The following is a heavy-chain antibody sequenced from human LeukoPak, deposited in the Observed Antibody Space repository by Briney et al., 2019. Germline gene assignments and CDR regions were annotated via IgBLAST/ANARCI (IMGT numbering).Heavy chain of an antibody. J-gene: IGHJ1*01. CDR2: IKQGGNEK. Sequence: GGSLRLSCAASGFTFSTYWMSWVRQAPGKGLEWVANIKQGGNEKYYMDSVKGRFTISRDNAKNSLYLQMNSLRAEDTAVYYCARAPDLDSSGYYYRFFQHWGQGTLVTVSS. V-gene: IGHV3-7*05. CDR1: GFTFSTYW. D-gene: IGHD3-22*01. CDR3: ARAPDLDSSGYYYRFFQH.